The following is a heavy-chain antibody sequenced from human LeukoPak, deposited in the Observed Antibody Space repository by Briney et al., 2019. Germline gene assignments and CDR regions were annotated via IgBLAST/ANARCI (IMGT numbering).Heavy chain of an antibody. V-gene: IGHV3-30*02. CDR2: IQYDGSKK. Sequence: GGSLRLSCAASGFTFSSNGMHWVRQAPGKGLEWVTFIQYDGSKKYYADSVKGRFTISRDNSKNTLYLEMNSLRAEDTAVYDCAKDIGSYYDYWGQGILVTVSS. CDR1: GFTFSSNG. J-gene: IGHJ4*02. D-gene: IGHD3-10*01. CDR3: AKDIGSYYDY.